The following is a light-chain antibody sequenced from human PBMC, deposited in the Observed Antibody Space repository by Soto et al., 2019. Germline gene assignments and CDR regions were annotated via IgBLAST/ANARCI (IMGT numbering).Light chain of an antibody. CDR1: QSISNH. J-gene: IGKJ1*01. CDR3: QQSYSSPPT. CDR2: AAS. V-gene: IGKV1-39*01. Sequence: IQMTHSPSSLSASVEDRVIITRRASQSISNHLPWYQQKPGKAPKLMIFAASTLQSGVPSRFSGSRSGPDFTLTIRSLQPEDFATYYCQQSYSSPPTFGEGTKVDIK.